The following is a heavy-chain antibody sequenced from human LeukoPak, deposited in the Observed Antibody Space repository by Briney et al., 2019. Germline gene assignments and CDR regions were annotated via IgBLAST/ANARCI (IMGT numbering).Heavy chain of an antibody. CDR2: IYSGGNI. CDR3: AGRHCSGGGCYFAGADPFDY. D-gene: IGHD2-15*01. CDR1: GFPFATYG. V-gene: IGHV3-23*03. J-gene: IGHJ4*02. Sequence: GGSLRLSCAASGFPFATYGMSWVRQAPGKGLEWVSVIYSGGNIYYIESVKGRFTISRDTSKNTLYLQMNSLRAEDTAVYFCAGRHCSGGGCYFAGADPFDYWGQGTLVTVSS.